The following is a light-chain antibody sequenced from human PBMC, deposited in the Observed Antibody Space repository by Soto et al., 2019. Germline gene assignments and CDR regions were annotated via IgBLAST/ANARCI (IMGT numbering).Light chain of an antibody. CDR2: GAS. CDR3: QQYEKWPPSIT. V-gene: IGKV3-15*01. J-gene: IGKJ5*01. Sequence: DIVMTQSPATLSVSPGDRATLSCRAGQPLNNNVAWYQHKPGQAPRLLIYGASTRATGVSARFSGSGSGTEVILPIISLLYEDDVVYYCQQYEKWPPSITVGQGTRLEIK. CDR1: QPLNNN.